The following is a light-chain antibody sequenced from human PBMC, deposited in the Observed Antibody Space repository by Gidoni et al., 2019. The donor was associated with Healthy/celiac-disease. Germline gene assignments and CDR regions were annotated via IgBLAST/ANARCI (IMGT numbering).Light chain of an antibody. CDR2: AAS. CDR1: QGISSY. Sequence: AIRMTQPPSSFSASTGDRVTITCRASQGISSYLAWYQQKPGKAPKLLIYAASTLQSGVPSRFSGSGSGTDFTLTISCLQSEDFATYYCQQYYSYSWTFGQGTKVEIK. CDR3: QQYYSYSWT. J-gene: IGKJ1*01. V-gene: IGKV1-8*01.